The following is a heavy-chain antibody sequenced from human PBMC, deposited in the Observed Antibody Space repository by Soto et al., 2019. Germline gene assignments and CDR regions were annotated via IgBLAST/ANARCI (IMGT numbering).Heavy chain of an antibody. CDR2: IKSKTDCGTT. V-gene: IGHV3-15*01. CDR3: TTKGYDSSGYDY. Sequence: GGSLRLSCEASGFTFSKAWMSWVRQAPGKGLEWVGRIKSKTDCGTTDYAAPVKGRFTISRDDSKNMLYLQMNSLKTEDTDVYYCTTKGYDSSGYDYWGQGTLVTVSS. D-gene: IGHD3-22*01. CDR1: GFTFSKAW. J-gene: IGHJ4*02.